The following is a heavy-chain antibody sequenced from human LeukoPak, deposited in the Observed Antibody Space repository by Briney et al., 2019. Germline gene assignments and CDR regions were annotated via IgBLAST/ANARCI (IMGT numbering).Heavy chain of an antibody. V-gene: IGHV4-59*01. CDR3: ARADYDTGAYYYTFDY. D-gene: IGHD3-22*01. CDR2: IYYRGST. Sequence: SETLSLTCTVSGGSINGYYWSWIRQPPEKGLEWIGYIYYRGSTNYNPSLKSRVTMSVDTSRNQFSLKLSSMTAADTAVYYCARADYDTGAYYYTFDYWGQGTLATVSS. J-gene: IGHJ4*02. CDR1: GGSINGYY.